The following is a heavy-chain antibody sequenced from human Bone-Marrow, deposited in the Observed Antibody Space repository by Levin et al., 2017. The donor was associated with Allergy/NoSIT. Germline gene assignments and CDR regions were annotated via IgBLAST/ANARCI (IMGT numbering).Heavy chain of an antibody. Sequence: PGESLKISCKASGYSFTNYWIGWVRQMPGKGLEWMGIIYPGDSDTRYSPSFQGQVTIPADKSIRTAYLQWSSLKASDTAFYFCARGSGGAILPAAMDYWGQGTLVIVSS. D-gene: IGHD2-2*01. V-gene: IGHV5-51*01. CDR3: ARGSGGAILPAAMDY. CDR2: IYPGDSDT. CDR1: GYSFTNYW. J-gene: IGHJ4*02.